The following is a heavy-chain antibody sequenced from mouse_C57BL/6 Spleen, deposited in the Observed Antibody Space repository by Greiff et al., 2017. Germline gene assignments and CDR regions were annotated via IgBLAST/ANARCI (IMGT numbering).Heavy chain of an antibody. V-gene: IGHV1-26*01. D-gene: IGHD1-1*01. CDR3: ARRDTTEGFAY. CDR2: INPNNGGT. Sequence: EVQLQPSGPELVKPGASVMIFCKASGYTFTDFYMNWVKQSHGKSLEWIGDINPNNGGTSYNQKFKGEATLTGDKPSSTAYMELRSLTAVDSAVYYCARRDTTEGFAYWGQGTRVTVSA. CDR1: GYTFTDFY. J-gene: IGHJ3*01.